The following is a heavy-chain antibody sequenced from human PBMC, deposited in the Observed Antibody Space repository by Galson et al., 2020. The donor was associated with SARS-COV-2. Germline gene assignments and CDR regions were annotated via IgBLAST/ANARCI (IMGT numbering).Heavy chain of an antibody. V-gene: IGHV3-30*03. CDR1: GFTFSSYG. Sequence: QAGGSLRLSCAASGFTFSSYGMHWVRQAPGKGLEWVAVISYDGSNKYYADSVKGRFTISRDNSKNTLYLQMNSLRAEDTAVYYCASPRVYDIFARFDYWGQGTLVTVSS. CDR3: ASPRVYDIFARFDY. CDR2: ISYDGSNK. J-gene: IGHJ4*02. D-gene: IGHD3-9*01.